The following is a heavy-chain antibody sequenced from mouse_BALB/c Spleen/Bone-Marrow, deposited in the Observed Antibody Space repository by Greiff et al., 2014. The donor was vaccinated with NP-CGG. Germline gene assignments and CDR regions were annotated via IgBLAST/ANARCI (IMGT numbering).Heavy chain of an antibody. CDR2: IYPSDNYT. V-gene: IGHV1-69*02. D-gene: IGHD2-3*01. CDR1: GYTFTSYW. Sequence: QVQLKESGAELVRPGASVKLSCKTSGYTFTSYWINWVKQRPGQGLEWIGNIYPSDNYTNYNQKFKDKATLTVDTSSTTAYMQLSSPTSEDSAVYYCTRTYEYFDYWGQGTTLTVSS. J-gene: IGHJ2*01. CDR3: TRTYEYFDY.